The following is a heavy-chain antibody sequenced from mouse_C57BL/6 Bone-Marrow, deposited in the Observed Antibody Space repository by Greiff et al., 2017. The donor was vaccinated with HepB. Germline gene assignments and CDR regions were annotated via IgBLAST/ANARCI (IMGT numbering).Heavy chain of an antibody. CDR1: GYTFTSYW. D-gene: IGHD2-3*01. CDR3: ARFDGYYVFY. Sequence: VQLQQPGAELVMPGASVKLSCKASGYTFTSYWMHWVKQRPGQGLEWIGEIDPSDSYTNYNQKFKGKSTLTVDKSSRTAYMQLSSLTSEHSAVYYCARFDGYYVFYWGQGTTLTVSS. CDR2: IDPSDSYT. V-gene: IGHV1-69*01. J-gene: IGHJ2*01.